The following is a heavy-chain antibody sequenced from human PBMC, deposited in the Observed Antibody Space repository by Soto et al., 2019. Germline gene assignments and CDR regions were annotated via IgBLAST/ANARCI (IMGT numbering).Heavy chain of an antibody. CDR2: ISGTGSDT. Sequence: QVQLVESGGGLVKPGGSLRLSCAASGFTFSDYYMSWLRQTPGMGLECISYISGTGSDTKYADSVKGRVTISRANAKKSLYLQRNSLLAEETAVYDCARYTRIPDSWGGGTLVTVSS. D-gene: IGHD2-15*01. J-gene: IGHJ4*02. CDR1: GFTFSDYY. CDR3: ARYTRIPDS. V-gene: IGHV3-11*06.